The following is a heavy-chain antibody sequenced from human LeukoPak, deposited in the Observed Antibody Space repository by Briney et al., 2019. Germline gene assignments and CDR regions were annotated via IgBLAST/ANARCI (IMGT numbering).Heavy chain of an antibody. CDR3: AKDGYGPEDSSGSRVDDC. Sequence: PGGSLRLSCVASGFTFRSYGMHWVRQAPGKGLEWLAAISYDGSREYYAYSVKVRFTISRDNSKDTLFLQMNTLRPEDTAVYYCAKDGYGPEDSSGSRVDDCSGQGTLVTVSS. D-gene: IGHD6-19*01. J-gene: IGHJ4*02. CDR1: GFTFRSYG. V-gene: IGHV3-30*18. CDR2: ISYDGSRE.